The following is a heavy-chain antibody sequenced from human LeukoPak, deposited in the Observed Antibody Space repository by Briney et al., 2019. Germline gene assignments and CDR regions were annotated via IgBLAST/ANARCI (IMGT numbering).Heavy chain of an antibody. CDR2: ISSSGSTI. V-gene: IGHV3-48*03. J-gene: IGHJ5*02. CDR3: AKGDSGSYPNWFDP. D-gene: IGHD1-26*01. CDR1: GFTFSSYE. Sequence: GGSLRLSCAASGFTFSSYEMNWVRQAPGKGLEWVSYISSSGSTIYYADSVKGRFTISRDNAKNSLYLQMNSLRAEDTAVYYCAKGDSGSYPNWFDPWGQGTLVTVSS.